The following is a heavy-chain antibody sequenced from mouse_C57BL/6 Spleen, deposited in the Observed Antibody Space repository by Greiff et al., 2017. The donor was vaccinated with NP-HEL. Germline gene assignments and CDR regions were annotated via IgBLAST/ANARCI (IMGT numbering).Heavy chain of an antibody. CDR3: AKKGGTTVVEDYYAMDY. CDR1: GFSLTSYG. CDR2: RWRGGST. Sequence: VQLQQSGPGLVQPSQSLSITCTVSGFSLTSYGVHWVRQSPGKGLEWLGVRWRGGSTDYNAAFMSRLSITKDNSKSQVFFKMNSLQADDTAIYYCAKKGGTTVVEDYYAMDYWGQGTSVTVSS. V-gene: IGHV2-5*01. D-gene: IGHD1-1*01. J-gene: IGHJ4*01.